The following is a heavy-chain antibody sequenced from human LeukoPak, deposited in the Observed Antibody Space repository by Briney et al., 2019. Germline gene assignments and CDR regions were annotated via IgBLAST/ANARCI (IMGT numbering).Heavy chain of an antibody. CDR1: GFTFSNYA. V-gene: IGHV3-48*04. D-gene: IGHD6-19*01. CDR3: AKELQYSSGWYAAIGPEDY. CDR2: INGDSSAR. J-gene: IGHJ4*02. Sequence: GGSLRLSCAASGFTFSNYAMNWVRQAPGKGLEWISYINGDSSARLYADSVKGRFTISRDNAKNSLYLQMNSLRAEDTAVYYCAKELQYSSGWYAAIGPEDYWGQGTLVTVSS.